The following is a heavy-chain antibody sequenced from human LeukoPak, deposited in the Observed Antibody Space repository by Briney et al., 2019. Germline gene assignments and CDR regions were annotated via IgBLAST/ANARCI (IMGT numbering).Heavy chain of an antibody. CDR2: INHSGST. D-gene: IGHD5-18*01. CDR1: GGSFSGYY. V-gene: IGHV4-34*01. Sequence: SETLSLTCAVYGGSFSGYYWSWIRQPPGKGLEWIGEINHSGSTNYNPSLKSRVTISVDTSKNQFSLKLSSVTAADTAVYYCARRLRGYSYGVYNWFDPWGQGTLVTVSS. CDR3: ARRLRGYSYGVYNWFDP. J-gene: IGHJ5*02.